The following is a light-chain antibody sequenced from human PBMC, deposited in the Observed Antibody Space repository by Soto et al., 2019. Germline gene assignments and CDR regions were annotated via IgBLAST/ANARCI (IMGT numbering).Light chain of an antibody. V-gene: IGLV1-40*01. CDR2: GND. CDR3: QSYDSGLSAVL. CDR1: NSNIGYNS. J-gene: IGLJ2*01. Sequence: QSVLTQPPSVSGTPGQRVTISCSGSNSNIGYNSVYWYQQFPGTAPKLLIYGNDNRPSGVPDRFSGSKSDTSASLAVTGLQAEDEADYYCQSYDSGLSAVLFGGGTKLTVL.